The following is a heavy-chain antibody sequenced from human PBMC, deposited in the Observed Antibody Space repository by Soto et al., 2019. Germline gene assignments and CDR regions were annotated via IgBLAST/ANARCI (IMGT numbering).Heavy chain of an antibody. CDR2: ISYDGSNK. D-gene: IGHD6-19*01. J-gene: IGHJ4*02. CDR3: ARGEWLVQKYFDY. CDR1: GFTFSSYA. Sequence: PGGSLRLSCAASGFTFSSYAMHWVRQAPGKGLEWVAVISYDGSNKYYADSVKGRFTISRDNSKNTLYLQMNSLRAEDTAVYYCARGEWLVQKYFDYWGQGTLVTVSS. V-gene: IGHV3-30-3*01.